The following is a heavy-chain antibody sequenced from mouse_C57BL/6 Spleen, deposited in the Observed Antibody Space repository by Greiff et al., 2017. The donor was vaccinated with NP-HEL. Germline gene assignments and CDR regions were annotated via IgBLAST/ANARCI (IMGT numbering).Heavy chain of an antibody. J-gene: IGHJ3*01. CDR3: ARRGSSGCSAWFAY. V-gene: IGHV14-3*01. D-gene: IGHD3-2*02. CDR1: GFTITNTY. CDR2: IDPANGNT. Sequence: VQLQQSVAELVRPGASVKLSCTASGFTITNTYMHWVKQRPEQGLEWIGRIDPANGNTNYAPKFQGKATITADTSSNTAYLQLSSLTSEDTAIYYCARRGSSGCSAWFAYWGQGTLLTVSA.